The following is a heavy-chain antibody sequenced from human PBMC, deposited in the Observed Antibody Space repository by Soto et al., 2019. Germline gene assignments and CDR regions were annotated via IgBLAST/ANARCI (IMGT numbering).Heavy chain of an antibody. CDR2: ISGSGGST. J-gene: IGHJ4*02. D-gene: IGHD4-17*01. Sequence: GSLVLACTASGFTFSSYAMSGVRQAPGKGLEWVSAISGSGGSTYYADSVKGRFTISRDNSKNTLYLQMNSLRAEDTAVYYCAKLDGATTPVDYWGQGTPVTVSS. CDR1: GFTFSSYA. CDR3: AKLDGATTPVDY. V-gene: IGHV3-23*01.